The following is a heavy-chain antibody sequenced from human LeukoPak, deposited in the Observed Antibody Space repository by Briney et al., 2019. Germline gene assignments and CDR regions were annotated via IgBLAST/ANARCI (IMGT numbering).Heavy chain of an antibody. J-gene: IGHJ4*02. CDR2: INTDGSST. CDR3: ARDLYYGSGIYYFDY. Sequence: GGSLRLSCAASGFTFSSYWMHWVRQAPGKGLVWVSRINTDGSSTSYADSVKGRFTISRDNAKNSLYLQMNSLRAENTAVYYCARDLYYGSGIYYFDYWGQGTLVTVSS. V-gene: IGHV3-74*01. CDR1: GFTFSSYW. D-gene: IGHD3-10*01.